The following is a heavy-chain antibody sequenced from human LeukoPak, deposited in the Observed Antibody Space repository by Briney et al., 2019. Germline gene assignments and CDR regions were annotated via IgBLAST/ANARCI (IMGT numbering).Heavy chain of an antibody. CDR2: ISYDGSNK. CDR3: AKPTYYYYGMDV. CDR1: GFTFSSYA. J-gene: IGHJ6*02. V-gene: IGHV3-30*18. Sequence: GGSLRLSCAASGFTFSSYAMHWVRQAPGKGLEWVAVISYDGSNKYYADSVKGRFTISRDNSKNTLYLQMNSLRAEDTAVYYCAKPTYYYYGMDVWGQGTTVTVSS.